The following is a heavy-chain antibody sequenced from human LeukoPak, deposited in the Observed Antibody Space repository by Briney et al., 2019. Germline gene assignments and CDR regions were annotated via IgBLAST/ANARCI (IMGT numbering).Heavy chain of an antibody. V-gene: IGHV3-66*01. CDR1: GFTVSSNY. CDR3: ARDRSGYYYVAPDALDY. J-gene: IGHJ4*02. Sequence: GGSPRLSCAASGFTVSSNYMSWVRQAPGKGLEWVSVIYSGGSTYYADSVMGRFTISRDNSKNTLYLQMNSLRAEDTAVYYCARDRSGYYYVAPDALDYWGQGTLVTVSS. CDR2: IYSGGST. D-gene: IGHD3-22*01.